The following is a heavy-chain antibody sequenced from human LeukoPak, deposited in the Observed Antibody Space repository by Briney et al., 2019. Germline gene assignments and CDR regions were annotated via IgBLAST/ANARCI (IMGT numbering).Heavy chain of an antibody. CDR1: GGSISSYY. CDR2: IYTSGST. J-gene: IGHJ4*02. Sequence: SETLFLTCTVSGGSISSYYWSWIRQPAGKGLEWVGRIYTSGSTNYNPSLKSRVTMSVDTSKNQFSLKLSSVTAADTAVYYCAREVSSIAARFCDYWGQGTLVTVSS. V-gene: IGHV4-4*07. D-gene: IGHD6-6*01. CDR3: AREVSSIAARFCDY.